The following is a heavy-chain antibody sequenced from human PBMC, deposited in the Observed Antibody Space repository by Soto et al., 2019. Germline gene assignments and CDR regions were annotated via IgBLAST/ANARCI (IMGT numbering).Heavy chain of an antibody. CDR1: GFTFSSYA. CDR2: ISGSGGST. D-gene: IGHD3-3*01. J-gene: IGHJ4*02. V-gene: IGHV3-23*01. CDR3: AKEESIFGTAGYDYYLDY. Sequence: SLRLSCAASGFTFSSYAMSWVRQAPGKGLEWVSAISGSGGSTYYADSVKGRFTISRDNSKNTLYLQMNSLRAEDTAVYYCAKEESIFGTAGYDYYLDYWGQGTLVTVSS.